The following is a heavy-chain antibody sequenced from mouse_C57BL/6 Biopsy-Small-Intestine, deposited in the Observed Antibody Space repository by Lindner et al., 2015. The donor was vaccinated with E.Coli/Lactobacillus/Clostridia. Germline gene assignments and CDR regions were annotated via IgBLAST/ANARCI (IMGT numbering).Heavy chain of an antibody. CDR2: ISSGSSTI. CDR1: GFTFSDYG. J-gene: IGHJ2*01. D-gene: IGHD2-3*01. V-gene: IGHV5-17*01. Sequence: VQLQESGEGLVKPGGSLKLSCAASGFTFSDYGMHWVRQAPEKGLEWVAYISSGSSTIYYADTVKGRFTISRDNAKNTLFLQMTSLRSEDTAMYYCARAGLLLDYWGQGTTLTVSS. CDR3: ARAGLLLDY.